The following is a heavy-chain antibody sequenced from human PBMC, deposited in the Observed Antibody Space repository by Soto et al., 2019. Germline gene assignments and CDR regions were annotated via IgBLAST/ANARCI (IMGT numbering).Heavy chain of an antibody. CDR1: GVSISRSNYH. CDR2: ISYGGKT. J-gene: IGHJ6*02. Sequence: QLQLQESGPGLVKPSETLSLTCTVSGVSISRSNYHWAWIRQPPGKGLEGIGSISYGGKTYYNPSIDRRFTICVDTSKNPLSPRLSSESAAETAVYYCAREKCGGDCSAVIYSHGMAVWGREATSPVSS. D-gene: IGHD2-21*02. CDR3: AREKCGGDCSAVIYSHGMAV. V-gene: IGHV4-39*02.